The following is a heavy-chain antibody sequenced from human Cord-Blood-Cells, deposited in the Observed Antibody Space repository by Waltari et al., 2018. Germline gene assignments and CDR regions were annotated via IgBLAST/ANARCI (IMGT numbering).Heavy chain of an antibody. CDR2: INPNSGGT. J-gene: IGHJ3*02. CDR3: ARDQGDLDAFDI. Sequence: QVQLVQSGAAVKKPGASVKVSCKASGYTFTGYYMHWVRQAPGQGLEWMGWINPNSGGTNYAQKFQCWVTMTRDTSISTAYMELSRLRSDDTAVYYCARDQGDLDAFDIWGQGTMVTVSS. CDR1: GYTFTGYY. V-gene: IGHV1-2*04. D-gene: IGHD3-16*01.